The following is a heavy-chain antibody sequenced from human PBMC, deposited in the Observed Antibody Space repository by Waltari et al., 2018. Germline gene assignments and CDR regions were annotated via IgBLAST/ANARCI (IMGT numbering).Heavy chain of an antibody. CDR3: ARDQWFAFDI. Sequence: EVQLVESGGGLVQPGGSLRPACAAPGFTLSRYWMRWVRQAPGKGPEWVANIMTDGSEEYYVDSVRGRFTISRDNAKNSLYLQMNSLRPEDTAVYYCARDQWFAFDIWGHGTMVTVSS. D-gene: IGHD3-22*01. V-gene: IGHV3-7*01. J-gene: IGHJ3*02. CDR1: GFTLSRYW. CDR2: IMTDGSEE.